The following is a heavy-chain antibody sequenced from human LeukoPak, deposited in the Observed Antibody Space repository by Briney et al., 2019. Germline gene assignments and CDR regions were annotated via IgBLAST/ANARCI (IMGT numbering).Heavy chain of an antibody. CDR1: GYTFTGYY. D-gene: IGHD3-16*01. CDR2: INPYSGDT. V-gene: IGHV1-2*02. CDR3: ARASYDHSLRIDDY. J-gene: IGHJ4*02. Sequence: ASVKVSCKASGYTFTGYYMHWVRQAPGQGLEWMGWINPYSGDTNYAQKFQGRVTMTRDTSVSTAYMEVSGLRYDDTAVYYCARASYDHSLRIDDYWGQGSLVTVSP.